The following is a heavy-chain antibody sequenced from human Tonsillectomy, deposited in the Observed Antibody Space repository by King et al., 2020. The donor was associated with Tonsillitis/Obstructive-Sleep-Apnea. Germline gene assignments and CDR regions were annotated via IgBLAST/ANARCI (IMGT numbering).Heavy chain of an antibody. V-gene: IGHV3-33*01. CDR3: ASPMNYDFWSGYVY. CDR2: IWYDGRHK. CDR1: GFTFSSYG. J-gene: IGHJ4*02. Sequence: VQLVESGGGVVQPGRSLRLSCAASGFTFSSYGMHWVRQAPGKGLEWVAVIWYDGRHKYYADSGKGRFSISRDNSKNTLYLQMNSLRAEDTAVYYCASPMNYDFWSGYVYWGQGTLVTVSS. D-gene: IGHD3-3*01.